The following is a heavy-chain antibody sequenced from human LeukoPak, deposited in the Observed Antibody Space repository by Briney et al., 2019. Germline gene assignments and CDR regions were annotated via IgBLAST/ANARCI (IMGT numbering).Heavy chain of an antibody. Sequence: GGSLRLSCAASGFTFSSYGMHWVRQAPGKGLEWVAVMWFDGSNIYYADSVKGRFTISRVNSKNTLYLQMNSLRAEDTAVYYCARDYSSSWLRFFDYWGQGTLVTVSS. J-gene: IGHJ4*02. D-gene: IGHD6-6*01. CDR1: GFTFSSYG. CDR2: MWFDGSNI. CDR3: ARDYSSSWLRFFDY. V-gene: IGHV3-33*01.